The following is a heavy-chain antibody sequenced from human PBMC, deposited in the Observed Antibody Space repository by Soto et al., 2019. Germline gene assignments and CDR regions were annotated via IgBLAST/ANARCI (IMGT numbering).Heavy chain of an antibody. CDR3: AREFSNSPEAFDF. V-gene: IGHV4-61*03. CDR1: GVSVNSDSYY. Sequence: SETLSLTCTVSGVSVNSDSYYWSWIRQPPGKGLEWIGYIYYTGSTTYNPSLKSRVTISLDTSRNHFSLSLSSVTAADTAIFYCAREFSNSPEAFDFWGRGTLVTVSS. CDR2: IYYTGST. J-gene: IGHJ4*02. D-gene: IGHD6-6*01.